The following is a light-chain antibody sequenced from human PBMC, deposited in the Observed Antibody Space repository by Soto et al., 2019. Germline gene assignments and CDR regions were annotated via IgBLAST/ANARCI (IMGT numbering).Light chain of an antibody. Sequence: QAVLTEPRSVSGSPGVSVTISCTGTSSDVGGYNYVSWYQQHPGKAPKLIIYDVNRRPSGVPDRFSGSKSGNTASLTISGLQAEDEADYYCCSYAGSYTYGFGTGTKVTVL. CDR3: CSYAGSYTYG. CDR1: SSDVGGYNY. CDR2: DVN. V-gene: IGLV2-11*01. J-gene: IGLJ1*01.